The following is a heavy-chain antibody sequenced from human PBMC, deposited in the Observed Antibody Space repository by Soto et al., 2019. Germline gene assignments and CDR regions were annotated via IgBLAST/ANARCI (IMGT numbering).Heavy chain of an antibody. CDR2: IYSGGST. CDR3: ARTLSVVYYGMDV. D-gene: IGHD3-22*01. J-gene: IGHJ6*02. V-gene: IGHV3-53*01. Sequence: GGSMRLSCAASGFTVSSNYMSWVRQAPGKGLEWVSVIYSGGSTYYADSVKGRFTISRDNSKNTLYLQMNSLRAEDTAVYYCARTLSVVYYGMDVWGQGTTVTV. CDR1: GFTVSSNY.